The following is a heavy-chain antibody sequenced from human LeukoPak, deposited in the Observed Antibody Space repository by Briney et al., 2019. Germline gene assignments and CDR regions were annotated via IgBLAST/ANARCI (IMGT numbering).Heavy chain of an antibody. D-gene: IGHD2-2*02. J-gene: IGHJ4*02. CDR1: GFTFSSYS. Sequence: GGSLRLSCAAPGFTFSSYSMNWVRQAPGKGLEWVSYISSSSSTIYYADSVKGRFTISRDNAKNSLYLQMNSLRAEDTAVYYCARDTFDCSSTSCYIKTFDYWGQGTLVTVSS. CDR3: ARDTFDCSSTSCYIKTFDY. V-gene: IGHV3-48*01. CDR2: ISSSSSTI.